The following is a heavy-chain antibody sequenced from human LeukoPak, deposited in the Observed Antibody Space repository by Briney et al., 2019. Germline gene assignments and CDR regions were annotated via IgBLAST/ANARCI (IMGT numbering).Heavy chain of an antibody. Sequence: GGSLRLSCAASGFTFDDYGMSWVRQAPGKGLEWVSGINWNGGSTGYADSVKGRFTISRDNAKNSLYLQMNSLRAEDTAIYYRAKDPNYYDSIGPSGPWGQGTLVTVSS. V-gene: IGHV3-20*04. CDR2: INWNGGST. CDR1: GFTFDDYG. J-gene: IGHJ5*02. CDR3: AKDPNYYDSIGPSGP. D-gene: IGHD3-22*01.